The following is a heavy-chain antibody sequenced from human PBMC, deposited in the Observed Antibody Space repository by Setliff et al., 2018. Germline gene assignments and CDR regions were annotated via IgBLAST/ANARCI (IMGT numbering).Heavy chain of an antibody. CDR2: ISVSGDDI. CDR1: GFIFKNYI. V-gene: IGHV3-21*01. D-gene: IGHD6-13*01. Sequence: GSLRLSCVSSGFIFKNYIMTWVRQAPGKGLEWVASISVSGDDIYYTDSVKGRFSISRDNAKNSLYLQMNSLRAEDTAVYYCARDSWAAAGISDYWGQGTRVTVSS. CDR3: ARDSWAAAGISDY. J-gene: IGHJ4*02.